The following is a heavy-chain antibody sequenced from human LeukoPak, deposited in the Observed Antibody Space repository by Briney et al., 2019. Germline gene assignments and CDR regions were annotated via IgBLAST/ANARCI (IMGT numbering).Heavy chain of an antibody. Sequence: PGGSLRLSCAASGFTFSSYEMNWVRQAPGKGLEWVSYISSSGSTIYYADSVKGRFTISRDNAKNSLYLQMNSLRAEDTAVYYCAKESSSWLYDAFDIWGQGTMVTVSS. CDR3: AKESSSWLYDAFDI. CDR1: GFTFSSYE. J-gene: IGHJ3*02. D-gene: IGHD6-13*01. V-gene: IGHV3-48*03. CDR2: ISSSGSTI.